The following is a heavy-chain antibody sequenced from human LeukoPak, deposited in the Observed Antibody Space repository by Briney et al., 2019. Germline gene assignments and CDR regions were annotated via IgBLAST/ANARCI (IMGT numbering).Heavy chain of an antibody. V-gene: IGHV3-30-3*01. CDR1: GFTFSNYP. Sequence: GGSLRLSCAAFGFTFSNYPIHWVRQPPGKGLEWVAVISYDGSNKYYADSVKGRFTISRDNSKNTLYLQMNSLRAEDTAVYYCARDADGVVDYWGQGALVTVSS. D-gene: IGHD3-10*01. J-gene: IGHJ4*02. CDR2: ISYDGSNK. CDR3: ARDADGVVDY.